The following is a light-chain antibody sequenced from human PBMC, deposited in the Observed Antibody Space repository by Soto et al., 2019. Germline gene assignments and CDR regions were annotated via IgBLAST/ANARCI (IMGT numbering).Light chain of an antibody. CDR2: AAF. J-gene: IGKJ1*01. CDR1: QGISSY. Sequence: IQLTQSPSSLSASVGDRVTITCRASQGISSYLAWYQLKPGKAPKCLIVAAFNLQGEVSSRFSASGSGTDFALTISSLQPEDSATYYCQQLYNYPRTFGQGTKVEIK. CDR3: QQLYNYPRT. V-gene: IGKV1-9*01.